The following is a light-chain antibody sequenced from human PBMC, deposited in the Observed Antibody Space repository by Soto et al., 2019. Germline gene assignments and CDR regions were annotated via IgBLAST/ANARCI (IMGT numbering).Light chain of an antibody. CDR2: EVT. CDR3: SSHTSGSTRV. Sequence: VLTQPASVSGSPGQSIAISCTGTFSVVGGYDYVSWYQQHPDKAPKLMIYEVTKRPSGVSNRFSGSKSGNTASLTISGLQPEDEADYYCSSHTSGSTRVFGSGTKVTVL. J-gene: IGLJ1*01. CDR1: FSVVGGYDY. V-gene: IGLV2-14*01.